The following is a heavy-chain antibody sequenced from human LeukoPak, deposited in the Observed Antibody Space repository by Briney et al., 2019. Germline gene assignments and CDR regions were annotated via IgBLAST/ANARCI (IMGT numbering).Heavy chain of an antibody. V-gene: IGHV1-46*01. CDR3: ARDRATVTSYYGMDV. D-gene: IGHD5-24*01. Sequence: ASVKVSCKASGYTFTSFYMHWVRQAPGQGLEWMGKINPSADTTSYAQKFQGRVTMTRDMSTSTVYMELSSLRSEDTAVYYCARDRATVTSYYGMDVWGQGTTVTVSS. CDR1: GYTFTSFY. CDR2: INPSADTT. J-gene: IGHJ6*02.